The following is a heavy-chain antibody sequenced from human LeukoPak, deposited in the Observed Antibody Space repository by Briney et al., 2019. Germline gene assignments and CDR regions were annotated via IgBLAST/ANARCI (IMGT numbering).Heavy chain of an antibody. Sequence: ASVKVSCKASGGTFSSCAISWVRQAPGQGLEWMGGITPIFGTANYAQKFQGRVTITADESTSTAYMELSSLRSEDTAVYYCARVGGSLPNYYYYMDVWGKGTTVTISS. CDR2: ITPIFGTA. CDR3: ARVGGSLPNYYYYMDV. J-gene: IGHJ6*03. CDR1: GGTFSSCA. V-gene: IGHV1-69*13. D-gene: IGHD2-15*01.